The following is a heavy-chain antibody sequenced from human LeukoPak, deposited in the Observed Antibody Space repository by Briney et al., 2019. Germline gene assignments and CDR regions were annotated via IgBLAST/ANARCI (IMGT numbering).Heavy chain of an antibody. Sequence: GGSLRLSCAASGFTFSRHGVHWVRQAPGKGLEWVAVISYDGSDKHYADSVKGRFTISRDNSKNTLYLQMNSLRAEDTAVYYCAKRLRPDAFDIWGQGTMVTVSS. CDR3: AKRLRPDAFDI. D-gene: IGHD4-17*01. CDR1: GFTFSRHG. CDR2: ISYDGSDK. J-gene: IGHJ3*02. V-gene: IGHV3-30*18.